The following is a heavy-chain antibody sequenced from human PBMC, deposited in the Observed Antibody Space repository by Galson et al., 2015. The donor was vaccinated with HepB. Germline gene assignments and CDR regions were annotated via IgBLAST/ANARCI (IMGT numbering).Heavy chain of an antibody. CDR2: IYYSGST. V-gene: IGHV4-61*01. CDR3: ARGVVGAITDY. D-gene: IGHD1-26*01. J-gene: IGHJ4*02. Sequence: SGPGLVKPPETLSLTCTVSGGSVSSGSYYWSWIRQPPGKGLEWIGYIYYSGSTNYNPSLKSRVTISVDTSKNQFSLKLSSVTAADTAVYYCARGVVGAITDYWGQGTLVTVSS. CDR1: GGSVSSGSYY.